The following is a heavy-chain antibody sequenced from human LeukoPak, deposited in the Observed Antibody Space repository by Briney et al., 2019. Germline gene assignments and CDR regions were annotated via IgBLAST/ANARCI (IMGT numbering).Heavy chain of an antibody. CDR3: ARVSSIVGATDFDY. CDR2: IYYSGST. D-gene: IGHD1-26*01. J-gene: IGHJ4*02. Sequence: PSETLSLTCTVSGGSISSGGYYWSWIRQHPGKGLEWTGYIYYSGSTYYNPSLKSRVTISVDTSKNQFSLKLSSVTAADTAVYYCARVSSIVGATDFDYWGQGTLVTVSS. V-gene: IGHV4-31*03. CDR1: GGSISSGGYY.